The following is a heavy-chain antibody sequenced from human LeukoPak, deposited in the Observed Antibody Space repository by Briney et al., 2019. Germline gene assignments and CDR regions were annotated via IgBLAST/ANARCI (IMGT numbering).Heavy chain of an antibody. CDR2: IYPGDFDT. CDR3: ARRPGYCSSTSCYNWFDP. D-gene: IGHD2-2*01. V-gene: IGHV5-51*01. J-gene: IGHJ5*02. CDR1: GYRFTGYW. Sequence: GEPLKFSCQGSGYRFTGYWIGWVGQMPGKGREWIGIIYPGDFDTRYSPSFRGQVTISADKSISTAYLQWSSLTASDTAMYYCARRPGYCSSTSCYNWFDPWGQGTLVTVSS.